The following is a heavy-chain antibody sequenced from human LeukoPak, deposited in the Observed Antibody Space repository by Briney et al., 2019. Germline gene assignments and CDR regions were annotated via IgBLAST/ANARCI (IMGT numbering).Heavy chain of an antibody. J-gene: IGHJ4*02. Sequence: GGSLRLSCAASGFTVSTNYMSWVRQAPGKGLEWVSVIYSGGTTYYADSVKGRFTISRDISKNTLYLQMNSLRAEDTAVYYCARDRGGSRSDCWGQGTLVIVSS. CDR3: ARDRGGSRSDC. V-gene: IGHV3-66*01. CDR1: GFTVSTNY. D-gene: IGHD6-13*01. CDR2: IYSGGTT.